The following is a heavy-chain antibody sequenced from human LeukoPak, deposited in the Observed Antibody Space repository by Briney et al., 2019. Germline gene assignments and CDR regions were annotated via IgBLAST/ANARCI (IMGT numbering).Heavy chain of an antibody. D-gene: IGHD3-10*01. V-gene: IGHV3-48*01. CDR2: ISSSSSTI. CDR3: ARDRARVPDWYFDL. Sequence: GGSVRLSCAASGFTFSSYSMNWIRQAPGKGLEWVSYISSSSSTIYYADSVKGRFTTSRDNAKNSLYLQMNSLRAEDTAVYYCARDRARVPDWYFDLWGRGTLVTVSS. J-gene: IGHJ2*01. CDR1: GFTFSSYS.